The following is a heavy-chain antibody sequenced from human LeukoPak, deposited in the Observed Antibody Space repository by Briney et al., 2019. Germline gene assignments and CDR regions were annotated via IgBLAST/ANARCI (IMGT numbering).Heavy chain of an antibody. CDR1: GFTLSSYA. CDR2: ISYDGSNK. CDR3: ARDRLYSSGWHRYFDY. J-gene: IGHJ4*02. D-gene: IGHD6-19*01. V-gene: IGHV3-30-3*01. Sequence: GRSLRLSCAASGFTLSSYAMHWVRQAPGKGLEWVAVISYDGSNKYYADSVKGRFTISRDNSKNTLYLQMNSLRAEDTAVYYCARDRLYSSGWHRYFDYWGQGTLVTVSS.